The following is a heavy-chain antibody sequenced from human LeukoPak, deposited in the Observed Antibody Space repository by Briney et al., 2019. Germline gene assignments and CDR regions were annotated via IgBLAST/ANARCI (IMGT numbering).Heavy chain of an antibody. CDR2: IYPGDSQI. D-gene: IGHD5-18*01. CDR3: ARHSGTAMANYYYYGMDV. V-gene: IGHV5-51*01. J-gene: IGHJ6*02. CDR1: GYSFTSYW. Sequence: GESLKISCKGSGYSFTSYWIGWVRQMPGKGLEWVGIIYPGDSQIRYSPSFQGQVTISADKSISTAYLQWSSLKASDTATYYCARHSGTAMANYYYYGMDVWGQGTTVTVSS.